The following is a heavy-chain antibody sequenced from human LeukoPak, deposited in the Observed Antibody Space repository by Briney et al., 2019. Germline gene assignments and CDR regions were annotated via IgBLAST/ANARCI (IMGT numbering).Heavy chain of an antibody. CDR1: GYTFTGYY. Sequence: GASVKVSCKASGYTFTGYYLHWVRQAPGQGLEWMGRINPNSGDTNYAQEFQGRVTMTRDTSISTAYMELSRLRSDDTAVYYCARLSIAVAGLTNWGQGTLVTVSS. D-gene: IGHD6-19*01. J-gene: IGHJ4*02. CDR3: ARLSIAVAGLTN. V-gene: IGHV1-2*06. CDR2: INPNSGDT.